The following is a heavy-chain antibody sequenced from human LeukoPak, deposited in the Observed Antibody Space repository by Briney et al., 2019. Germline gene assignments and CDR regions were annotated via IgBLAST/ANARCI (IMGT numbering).Heavy chain of an antibody. V-gene: IGHV4-61*02. CDR2: IYTSGST. CDR1: GGSISSGSYY. Sequence: PSETLSLTCTVSGGSISSGSYYWSWIRQPAGKGLEWIGRIYTSGSTNYNPSLKSRVTISVDTSKNQFSLKLSSVTAADTAVYYCARENCGSGSYKPYYYYYMDVWGKGTTVTVSS. CDR3: ARENCGSGSYKPYYYYYMDV. D-gene: IGHD3-10*01. J-gene: IGHJ6*03.